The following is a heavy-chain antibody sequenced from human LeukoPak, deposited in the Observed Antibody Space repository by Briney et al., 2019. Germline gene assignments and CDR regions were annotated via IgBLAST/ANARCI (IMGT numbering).Heavy chain of an antibody. V-gene: IGHV3-23*01. J-gene: IGHJ4*02. D-gene: IGHD2-21*01. CDR2: ISGSGDST. CDR3: AKDRLLNCRGDCYIFDY. CDR1: GFTLRSYV. Sequence: SGGSLRLSCVASGFTLRSYVMNGVRQTPGKGREGVSGISGSGDSTFYADSVKGRFSISSDNSKNTLYLKANGLRTEDTAVYYCAKDRLLNCRGDCYIFDYWGQGTVVTVSS.